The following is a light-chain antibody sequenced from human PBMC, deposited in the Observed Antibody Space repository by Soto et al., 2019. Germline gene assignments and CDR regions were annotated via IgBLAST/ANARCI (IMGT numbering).Light chain of an antibody. CDR2: DAS. V-gene: IGKV1-5*01. J-gene: IGKJ1*01. CDR1: QSISSW. CDR3: HQYNSYFQT. Sequence: DIQMTQSPSTLSASVGDRVTITCRASQSISSWLAWYQQKPGKAPKLLIYDASSLESGVPSRFSGSGSGTEFTLNISSLQPDDFATYYCHQYNSYFQTFGQGTKVYIK.